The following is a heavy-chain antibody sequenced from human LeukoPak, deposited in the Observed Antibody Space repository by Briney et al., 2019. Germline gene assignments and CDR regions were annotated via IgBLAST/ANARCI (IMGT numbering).Heavy chain of an antibody. CDR1: GFTFSSYA. V-gene: IGHV3-23*01. D-gene: IGHD3-22*01. Sequence: GGSLRLSCAASGFTFSSYAMSWVRQAPGKGLEWVSAISGSGGSTYYADSVKGRFTISRDNSKNTLYLQMNSLRAEDTAVYYCAKPAYNYESSGYPPFDFWGQGTLVSVSS. CDR3: AKPAYNYESSGYPPFDF. J-gene: IGHJ4*02. CDR2: ISGSGGST.